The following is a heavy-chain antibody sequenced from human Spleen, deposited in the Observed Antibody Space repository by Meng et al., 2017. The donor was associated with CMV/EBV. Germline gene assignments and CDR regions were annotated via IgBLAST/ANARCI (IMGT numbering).Heavy chain of an antibody. CDR2: IYSGGSST. J-gene: IGHJ4*02. CDR1: GFTFSSYA. D-gene: IGHD6-19*01. CDR3: AIEGSSGWAEDY. Sequence: GGSLRLSCAASGFTFSSYAMHWVRQAPGKGLEWVSVIYSGGSSTYYADSVKGRFTISRDNSKNTLYLQMNSLRAEDTAVYYCAIEGSSGWAEDYWGQGTLVTVSS. V-gene: IGHV3-23*03.